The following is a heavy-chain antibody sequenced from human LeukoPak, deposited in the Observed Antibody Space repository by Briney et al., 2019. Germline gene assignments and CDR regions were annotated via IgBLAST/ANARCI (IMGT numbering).Heavy chain of an antibody. Sequence: GALRLSCAASGFTISSYAMHWVRQAPGKGLEWVAVISYDGSNKYHADSVKGRFTISRDNSKNTLYLQMNSLRAEDTAVYYCARAVSSSGNFDYWGQGTLVTVSS. CDR1: GFTISSYA. D-gene: IGHD6-13*01. V-gene: IGHV3-30-3*01. CDR2: ISYDGSNK. J-gene: IGHJ4*02. CDR3: ARAVSSSGNFDY.